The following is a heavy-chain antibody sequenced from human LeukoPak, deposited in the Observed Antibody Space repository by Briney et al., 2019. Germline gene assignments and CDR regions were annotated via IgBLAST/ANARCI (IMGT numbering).Heavy chain of an antibody. Sequence: ASVTVSCKASGYTFTGYYMHGVRQAPGQGLEWMGWINPNSGGTNYAQKLQGRVTITRDTSISTAYMALSRLRSNATAVYYCARDLDYSAVAGYSPEYWGQGTLVTV. CDR1: GYTFTGYY. V-gene: IGHV1-2*02. D-gene: IGHD6-19*01. CDR2: INPNSGGT. CDR3: ARDLDYSAVAGYSPEY. J-gene: IGHJ4*02.